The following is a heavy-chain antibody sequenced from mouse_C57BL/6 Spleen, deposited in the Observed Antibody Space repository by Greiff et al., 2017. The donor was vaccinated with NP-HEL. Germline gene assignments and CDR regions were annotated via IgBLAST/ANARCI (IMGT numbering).Heavy chain of an antibody. CDR3: ARARYYYGSRGDFDY. CDR2: IDPSDSYT. Sequence: QVQLQQPGAELVKPGASVKLSCKASGYTFTSYWMQWVKQRPGQGLEWIGEIDPSDSYTNYNQKFKGKATLTVDTSSSTAYMQLSSLTSEYSAVYYCARARYYYGSRGDFDYWGQGTTLTVSS. J-gene: IGHJ2*01. CDR1: GYTFTSYW. V-gene: IGHV1-50*01. D-gene: IGHD1-1*01.